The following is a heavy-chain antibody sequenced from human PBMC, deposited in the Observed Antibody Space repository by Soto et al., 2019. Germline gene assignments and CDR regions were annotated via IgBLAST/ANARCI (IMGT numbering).Heavy chain of an antibody. J-gene: IGHJ5*02. D-gene: IGHD5-12*01. Sequence: PSQTLLLTCAISGDSVSSNSAAWNWIRQSPSRGLEWLGRTYYRSKWYNDYAVSVKSRITINPDTSKNQFSLQLNSVTPEDTAVYYCARGHGYSGSAVWFDPWGQGTLVTVSS. CDR2: TYYRSKWYN. CDR1: GDSVSSNSAA. CDR3: ARGHGYSGSAVWFDP. V-gene: IGHV6-1*01.